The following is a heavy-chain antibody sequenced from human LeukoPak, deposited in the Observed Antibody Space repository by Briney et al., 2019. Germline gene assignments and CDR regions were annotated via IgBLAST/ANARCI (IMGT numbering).Heavy chain of an antibody. CDR3: AREPLHYDSSGYYYGPFDY. V-gene: IGHV4-59*01. D-gene: IGHD3-22*01. J-gene: IGHJ4*02. CDR1: GGSISTYY. CDR2: IYYTGST. Sequence: SETLSLTCTVSGGSISTYYWSWIRQPPGKGLEWIGYIYYTGSTSYNPSLKSRVTMPLDASKNQFSLELNSVTPADTAVYYCAREPLHYDSSGYYYGPFDYWGQGTLVTVSS.